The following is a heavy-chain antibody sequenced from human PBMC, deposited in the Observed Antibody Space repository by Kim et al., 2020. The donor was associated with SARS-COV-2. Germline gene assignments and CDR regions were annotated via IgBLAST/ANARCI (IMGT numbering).Heavy chain of an antibody. Sequence: GESLKISCKISGYSFTSYWIAWVRQMPGKGLEWMGIIYPGDSDTRYSPSFQGQVTMSADKSISTAYLQWSSLKASDTAMYYCARQSVAGTNGNWFDPWGQGTLVTVSS. CDR1: GYSFTSYW. J-gene: IGHJ5*02. V-gene: IGHV5-51*01. CDR3: ARQSVAGTNGNWFDP. CDR2: IYPGDSDT. D-gene: IGHD6-19*01.